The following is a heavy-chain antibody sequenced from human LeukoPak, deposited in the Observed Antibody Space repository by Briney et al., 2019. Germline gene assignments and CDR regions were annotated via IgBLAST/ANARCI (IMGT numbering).Heavy chain of an antibody. V-gene: IGHV4-4*07. J-gene: IGHJ6*02. CDR2: IYTSGST. Sequence: PSETLSLTCTVSGGSISSYYWSWIRQPAGKGLEWIGRIYTSGSTNYNPSLKSRVTKSVDTSKNQFSLKLSSVTAADTAVYYCAREGRGYSYAYYYYYGMDVWGQGTTVTVSS. CDR3: AREGRGYSYAYYYYYGMDV. D-gene: IGHD5-18*01. CDR1: GGSISSYY.